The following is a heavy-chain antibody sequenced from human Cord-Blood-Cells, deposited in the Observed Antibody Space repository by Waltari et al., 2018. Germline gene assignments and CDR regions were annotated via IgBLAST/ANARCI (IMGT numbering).Heavy chain of an antibody. J-gene: IGHJ5*02. V-gene: IGHV4-61*09. CDR1: GGSLTSGSYY. Sequence: QVQLQESGPGLVKPSQTLSLTCTVSGGSLTSGSYYCRWLRPPAGKGLEWIGYIYTSGSTNYNPSLKSRVTISVDTSKNQFSLKLSSVTAADTAVYYCARGIAAAGNLNWFDPWGQGTLVTVSS. CDR2: IYTSGST. CDR3: ARGIAAAGNLNWFDP. D-gene: IGHD6-13*01.